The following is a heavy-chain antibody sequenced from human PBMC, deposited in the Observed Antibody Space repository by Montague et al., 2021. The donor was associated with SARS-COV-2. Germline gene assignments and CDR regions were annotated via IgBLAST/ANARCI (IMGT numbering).Heavy chain of an antibody. CDR2: INHSGSS. Sequence: SETLSLTCAVYGGSFNDYYWTWIRQPPGKGLEWIGEINHSGSSNYNPSLKNRVSISVDKSKNQISLKLTSVTAADTATYYCARRPAPLLHLDWSQKYFDYYGLDVWGQGTTVIVS. D-gene: IGHD3/OR15-3a*01. CDR3: ARRPAPLLHLDWSQKYFDYYGLDV. V-gene: IGHV4-34*01. J-gene: IGHJ6*02. CDR1: GGSFNDYY.